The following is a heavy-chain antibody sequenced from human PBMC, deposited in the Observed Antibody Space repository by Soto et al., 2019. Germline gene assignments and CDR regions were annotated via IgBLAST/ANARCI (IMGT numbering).Heavy chain of an antibody. CDR1: GFTFSDYY. J-gene: IGHJ6*02. V-gene: IGHV3-11*01. Sequence: QVQLVESGGGLVKPGGSLTLSCVASGFTFSDYYMAWIRQTPGKGLEWVSYTSVDGGDRFYADSVKGRLTISRDNARKSLSLQMNSLRDEDTAVYYCARPNGESMRYYHGMDVWGQGTTVIVSS. D-gene: IGHD3-10*01. CDR2: TSVDGGDR. CDR3: ARPNGESMRYYHGMDV.